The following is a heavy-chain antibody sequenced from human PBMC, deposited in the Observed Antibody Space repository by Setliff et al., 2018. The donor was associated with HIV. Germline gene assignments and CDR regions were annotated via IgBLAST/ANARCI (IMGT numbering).Heavy chain of an antibody. V-gene: IGHV3-30*04. CDR1: GFIFSNYA. Sequence: GGSLRLSCAASGFIFSNYAMQWVRQAPGKGLEWVAAITSDGSNEYYADSVKGRFTISRDNSKNTLCVQMNSLRVEDTAVYYCARDQLAMVRRNGMDVWGQGTTVTVSS. J-gene: IGHJ6*02. CDR2: ITSDGSNE. D-gene: IGHD3-10*01. CDR3: ARDQLAMVRRNGMDV.